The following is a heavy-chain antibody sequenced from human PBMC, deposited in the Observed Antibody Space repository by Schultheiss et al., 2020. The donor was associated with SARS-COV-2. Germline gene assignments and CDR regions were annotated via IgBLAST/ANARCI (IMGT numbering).Heavy chain of an antibody. V-gene: IGHV3-48*02. Sequence: GGSLRLSCAASGFTFSSYWMSWVRQAPGKGLEWVSYISSGPTTIYYADSVKGRFTISRDNAKNSLYLQMNSLRDEDTALYYCARAALGTRYNYYGMDVWGQGTTVTVSS. J-gene: IGHJ6*02. CDR1: GFTFSSYW. CDR3: ARAALGTRYNYYGMDV. D-gene: IGHD6-13*01. CDR2: ISSGPTTI.